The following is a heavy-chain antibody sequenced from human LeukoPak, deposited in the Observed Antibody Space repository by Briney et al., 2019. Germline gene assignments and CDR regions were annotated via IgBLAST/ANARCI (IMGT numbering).Heavy chain of an antibody. CDR1: GGSISSGGYY. V-gene: IGHV4-31*03. J-gene: IGHJ5*02. Sequence: SETLSLTCTVSGGSISSGGYYWSWIRQHPGKGLEWIGYIYYSGSTYYNPSLKSRVTISVDTSKNHFSLKLSSVTAADTAVYFCARRSTGNYNWFDPWGRGSLVTVSS. CDR2: IYYSGST. D-gene: IGHD1-1*01. CDR3: ARRSTGNYNWFDP.